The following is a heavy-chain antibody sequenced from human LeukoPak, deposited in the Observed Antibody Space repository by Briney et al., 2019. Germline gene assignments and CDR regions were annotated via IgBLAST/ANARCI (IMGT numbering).Heavy chain of an antibody. CDR3: ASTHTVVGAAVFDI. V-gene: IGHV3-7*01. CDR1: GFTFSSYW. CDR2: IKQDGSEK. Sequence: GSLRLSCAASGFTFSSYWMSWVRQAPGKGLEWVANIKQDGSEKYYVDSVKGRFTIFRDNAKNSLYLQMNSLRAEDTAVYYCASTHTVVGAAVFDIWGQGTMVTVSS. J-gene: IGHJ3*02. D-gene: IGHD1-26*01.